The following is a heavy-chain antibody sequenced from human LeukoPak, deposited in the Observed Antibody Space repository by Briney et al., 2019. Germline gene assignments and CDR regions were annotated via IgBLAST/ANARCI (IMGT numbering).Heavy chain of an antibody. D-gene: IGHD3-10*01. CDR3: AREKTSGSYYRIYYYMDV. Sequence: GGSLRLSCAASGFTFSSYAMHWVRQAPGKGLEYVSAISSNGGSTYYANSVKGRFTISRDNSKNTLYLQMGSLRAEDMAVYYCAREKTSGSYYRIYYYMDVWGKGTTVTISS. V-gene: IGHV3-64*01. J-gene: IGHJ6*03. CDR1: GFTFSSYA. CDR2: ISSNGGST.